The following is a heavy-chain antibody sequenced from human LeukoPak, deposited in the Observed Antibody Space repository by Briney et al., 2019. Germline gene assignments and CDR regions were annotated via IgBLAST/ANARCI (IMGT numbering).Heavy chain of an antibody. CDR2: IYYSGST. J-gene: IGHJ5*02. Sequence: PSETLSLTCTVSGGSISSSSYYWGWIRQPPGKGLEWIGSIYYSGSTYYNPSLKSRVTISVDTSKNQFSLKLSSVTAADTAVYYCAAPSIVGATRWFDPWGQGTLVTVSS. D-gene: IGHD1-26*01. CDR1: GGSISSSSYY. CDR3: AAPSIVGATRWFDP. V-gene: IGHV4-39*07.